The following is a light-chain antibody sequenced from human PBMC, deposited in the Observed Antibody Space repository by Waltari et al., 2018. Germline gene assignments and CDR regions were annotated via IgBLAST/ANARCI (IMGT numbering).Light chain of an antibody. CDR1: QSVSSF. CDR2: DAS. CDR3: QQRKTWPIT. V-gene: IGKV3-11*01. J-gene: IGKJ5*01. Sequence: EIVLTQSPATLSLSPGERATLSCRASQSVSSFLAWYQQKRGQAPRLLIYDASTRATGIPARFGGSGSGTDFTLTISSLEPEDFAVYYCQQRKTWPITFGQGTRLEIK.